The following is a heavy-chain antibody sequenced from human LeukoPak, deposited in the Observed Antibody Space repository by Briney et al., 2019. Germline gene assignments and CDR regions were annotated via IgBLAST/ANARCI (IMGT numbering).Heavy chain of an antibody. V-gene: IGHV1-18*01. CDR1: GYTFTSYG. D-gene: IGHD3-22*01. CDR2: IGAYNGNT. J-gene: IGHJ5*02. Sequence: ASVKVSCKASGYTFTSYGISWVRQAPGQGLEWMGWIGAYNGNTNYAQKLQGRVTMTTDTSTSTAYMELRSLRSDDTAVYYCARDYYDSSGYYLNWFDPWGQGTLVTVSS. CDR3: ARDYYDSSGYYLNWFDP.